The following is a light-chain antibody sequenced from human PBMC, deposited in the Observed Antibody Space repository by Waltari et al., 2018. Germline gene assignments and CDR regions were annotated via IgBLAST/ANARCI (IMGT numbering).Light chain of an antibody. V-gene: IGKV3D-15*01. CDR3: QQYNDWPYT. J-gene: IGKJ2*01. CDR1: QSVRSD. Sequence: RVMTQSPASLSVSPGERVTLSCRASQSVRSDLAWFQQKPGRGPRLLIHEASTRVTGIPPRFSASGSGTEFTLTISSLQSEDFAIYYCQQYNDWPYTFGQGSKLEIK. CDR2: EAS.